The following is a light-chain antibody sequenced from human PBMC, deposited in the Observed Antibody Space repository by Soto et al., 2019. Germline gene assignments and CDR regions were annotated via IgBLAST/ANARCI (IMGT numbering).Light chain of an antibody. CDR3: SSFTSDRIYV. Sequence: QSALTQPTSVSGSPGQSITISCTGNHNDIGTYDYVSWYQQHPGRAPRLLIYGVTTRPSGNSDRFSASKSGLTASLTISGLQPEDEADYYCSSFTSDRIYVFGPGTKVTVL. CDR1: HNDIGTYDY. V-gene: IGLV2-14*03. J-gene: IGLJ1*01. CDR2: GVT.